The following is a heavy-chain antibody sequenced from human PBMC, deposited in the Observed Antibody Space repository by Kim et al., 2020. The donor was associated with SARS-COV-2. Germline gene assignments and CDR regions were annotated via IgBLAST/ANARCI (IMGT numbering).Heavy chain of an antibody. V-gene: IGHV3-30*04. Sequence: GGSLRLSCAASGFSFSSYAIHWVRQAPGKGLEWVAVISYDGTNKYYGDSVKGRSTISRDNSKNTLYLQMNSLRAEDTAVYFCARDRSNWPHYYFDLWGRGTLVTVSS. CDR2: ISYDGTNK. CDR1: GFSFSSYA. D-gene: IGHD1-1*01. J-gene: IGHJ2*01. CDR3: ARDRSNWPHYYFDL.